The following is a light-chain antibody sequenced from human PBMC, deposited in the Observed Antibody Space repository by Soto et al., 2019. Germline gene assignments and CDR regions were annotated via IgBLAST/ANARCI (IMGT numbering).Light chain of an antibody. Sequence: EIVMTQSPATLSVSPGERATLSCRASQSVSSNLAWYQQKPGQAPRPLIYGASTSATGIPARFSGSGSGTEFTLTISSLQSEDFAVYYCQQYHNWPPGTFGQGTKVEIK. V-gene: IGKV3-15*01. CDR3: QQYHNWPPGT. CDR1: QSVSSN. J-gene: IGKJ1*01. CDR2: GAS.